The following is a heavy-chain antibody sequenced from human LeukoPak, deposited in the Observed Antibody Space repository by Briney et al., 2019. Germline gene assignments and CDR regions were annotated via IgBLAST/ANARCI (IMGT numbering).Heavy chain of an antibody. CDR1: GFTFSSYG. Sequence: HPGRSLRLSCAASGFTFSSYGMHWVRQAPGKGLEWVAVISYDGSNKYYADSVKGRFTISRDNSKNTLSLQLTSLRAEDTGIYFCARDGGHPLTSYYRAYWGQGTLVTVSS. CDR3: ARDGGHPLTSYYRAY. CDR2: ISYDGSNK. V-gene: IGHV3-30*03. J-gene: IGHJ4*02. D-gene: IGHD4-11*01.